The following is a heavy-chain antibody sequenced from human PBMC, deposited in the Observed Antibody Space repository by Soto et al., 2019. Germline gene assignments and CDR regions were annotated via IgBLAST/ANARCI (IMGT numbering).Heavy chain of an antibody. J-gene: IGHJ4*02. D-gene: IGHD2-15*01. CDR2: IYYSGST. CDR1: GGSISNGDYY. CDR3: AVLNPYCSGGSCYPAY. V-gene: IGHV4-30-4*01. Sequence: SETLSLTCTVSGGSISNGDYYWSWIRQPPGKGLEWIGYIYYSGSTYYNPSLKSRVTISVDTSKNQFSLKLSSVTAADTAVYYCAVLNPYCSGGSCYPAYWGQGTLVTVSS.